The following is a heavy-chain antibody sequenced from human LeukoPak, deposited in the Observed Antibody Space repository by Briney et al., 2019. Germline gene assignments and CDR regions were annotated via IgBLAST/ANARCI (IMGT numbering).Heavy chain of an antibody. CDR1: GFTFSSHA. D-gene: IGHD5-12*01. J-gene: IGHJ5*02. Sequence: GGSLRLSCAASGFTFSSHAMAWVRKAPGQGLERVSVISVDGGYTSYGDSVKSRFTISRDDSKNTLYLQMNSLRVEDAAVYYCAQSGYSGYDYPSWGQGTLVTVS. CDR2: ISVDGGYT. CDR3: AQSGYSGYDYPS. V-gene: IGHV3-23*01.